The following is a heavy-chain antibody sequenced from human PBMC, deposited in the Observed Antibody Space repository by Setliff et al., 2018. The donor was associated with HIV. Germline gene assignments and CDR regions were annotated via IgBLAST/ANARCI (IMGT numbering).Heavy chain of an antibody. CDR2: IYSNGGT. D-gene: IGHD1-7*01. CDR3: ARGHTWNYYGGDYFDY. V-gene: IGHV4-59*01. CDR1: GVSISSYY. Sequence: KASETLSLTCTVSGVSISSYYWSWIRQPPGKGLEYIGYIYSNGGTNYNPSLKSRVTISVDTSKNQFYLKLTSVTAADTAVYYCARGHTWNYYGGDYFDYWGQGSLVTVSS. J-gene: IGHJ4*02.